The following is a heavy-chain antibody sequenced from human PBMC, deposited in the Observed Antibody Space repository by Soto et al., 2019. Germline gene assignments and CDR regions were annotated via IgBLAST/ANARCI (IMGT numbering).Heavy chain of an antibody. D-gene: IGHD6-13*01. CDR1: GYTFTTYA. V-gene: IGHV1-3*01. CDR3: ARGRTMVAAGTSAFDI. CDR2: INAGNGNT. Sequence: QVQLVQSGAEVKKPGASVKVSCKASGYTFTTYAIHWVRQAPGQRLEWMGWINAGNGNTKYSQKFQGRVTITTDTSASTAYMELSSLRFEDTAVYYCARGRTMVAAGTSAFDIWGQGTMVTVSS. J-gene: IGHJ3*02.